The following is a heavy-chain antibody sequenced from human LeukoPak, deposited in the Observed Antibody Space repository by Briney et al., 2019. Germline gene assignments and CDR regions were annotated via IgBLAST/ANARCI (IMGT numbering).Heavy chain of an antibody. CDR2: IYSGGST. J-gene: IGHJ6*02. Sequence: GGSLRLSCAASGFTVSSNYMSWVRQAPGKGLEWVSVIYSGGSTYYADSVKGRFTISRDNSKSTLYLQMNSLRAEDTAVYYCARASPRNYYYYYGMDVWGQGTTVTVSS. CDR1: GFTVSSNY. V-gene: IGHV3-66*02. CDR3: ARASPRNYYYYYGMDV.